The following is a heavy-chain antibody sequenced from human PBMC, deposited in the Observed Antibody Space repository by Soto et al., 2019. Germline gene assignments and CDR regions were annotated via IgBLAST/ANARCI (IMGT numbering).Heavy chain of an antibody. J-gene: IGHJ6*02. D-gene: IGHD2-8*01. CDR1: GYSFTDYH. CDR3: ARGDSTDCSNGVCSFFYTPAMDV. CDR2: INPKSGGT. V-gene: IGHV1-2*04. Sequence: ASVKVSCKASGYSFTDYHIHWVRQAPGQGLEWLGRINPKSGGTSTAQKFQGWVTMTTDTSISTASMELARLTSDATAIYYCARGDSTDCSNGVCSFFYTPAMDVWGQGTTVTVSS.